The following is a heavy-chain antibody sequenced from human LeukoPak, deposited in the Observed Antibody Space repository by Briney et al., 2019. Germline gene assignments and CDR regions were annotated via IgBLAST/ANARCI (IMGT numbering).Heavy chain of an antibody. CDR3: ARTLGYCSYTSCHTTLDY. D-gene: IGHD2-2*01. CDR1: GYTFTSYS. CDR2: ISAYNGNT. Sequence: ASVKVSCKASGYTFTSYSMTWVRQAPGQGLEWIGWISAYNGNTNYAQNLQDRVTMTPDTSTTTAYLELRSLRSDDTAVYYCARTLGYCSYTSCHTTLDYWGQGTLVTVSS. J-gene: IGHJ4*02. V-gene: IGHV1-18*04.